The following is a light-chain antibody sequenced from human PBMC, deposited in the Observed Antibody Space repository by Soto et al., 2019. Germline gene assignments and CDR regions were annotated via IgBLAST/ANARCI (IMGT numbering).Light chain of an antibody. V-gene: IGKV1-33*01. J-gene: IGKJ4*01. Sequence: DIQMTQSRSSLSASVGDRVTITCQARQDISNYLNWYQQKPGKAPKLLIYDASNLETGVPSRFSGSGSGTDFTFTISSLQPEDIATYYCQQYDNLLLTFGGGTTVEIK. CDR3: QQYDNLLLT. CDR2: DAS. CDR1: QDISNY.